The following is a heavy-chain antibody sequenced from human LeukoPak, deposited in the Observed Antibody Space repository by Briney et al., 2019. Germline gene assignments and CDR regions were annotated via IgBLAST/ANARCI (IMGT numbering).Heavy chain of an antibody. V-gene: IGHV3-48*03. CDR1: GFTFSSYE. CDR2: ISSSGSTI. J-gene: IGHJ4*02. CDR3: ARRSVAGSLDY. Sequence: GESLRLSCAASGFTFSSYEMNWVRQAPGKGLEWVSYISSSGSTIYYADSVKGRFTISRDNARNSLYLQMNSLRAEDTAVYYCARRSVAGSLDYWGQGTLVTVSS. D-gene: IGHD6-19*01.